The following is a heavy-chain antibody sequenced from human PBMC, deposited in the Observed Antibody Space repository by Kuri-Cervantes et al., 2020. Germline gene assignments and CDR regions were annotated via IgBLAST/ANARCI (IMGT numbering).Heavy chain of an antibody. J-gene: IGHJ5*02. V-gene: IGHV3-21*03. Sequence: GESLKISCAASGFTFSSYWMSWVRQAPGKGLEWVSSISSSSSYIYYADSVKGRFTISRDNAKNSLYLQMNSLRAEDTAVYYCARGTWNSYGTPYNWFDPWGQGTLVTVSS. CDR2: ISSSSSYI. D-gene: IGHD5-18*01. CDR1: GFTFSSYW. CDR3: ARGTWNSYGTPYNWFDP.